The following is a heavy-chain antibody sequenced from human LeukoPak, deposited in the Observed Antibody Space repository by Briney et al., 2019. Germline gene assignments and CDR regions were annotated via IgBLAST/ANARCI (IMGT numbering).Heavy chain of an antibody. J-gene: IGHJ6*03. CDR2: IYYSGST. Sequence: SETLSLTCTVSGGSISSSSYYWGWIRQPPGKGLEWIGSIYYSGSTYYNPSLKSRVTISVDTSKNQFSLKLSSVTAADTAVYYCARDPGGSNRYYYYYYMDVWGKGTTVTVSS. V-gene: IGHV4-39*07. CDR3: ARDPGGSNRYYYYYYMDV. D-gene: IGHD1-26*01. CDR1: GGSISSSSYY.